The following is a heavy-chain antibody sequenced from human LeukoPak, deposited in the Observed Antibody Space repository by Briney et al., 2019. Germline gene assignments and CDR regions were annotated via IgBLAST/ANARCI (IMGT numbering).Heavy chain of an antibody. V-gene: IGHV3-23*01. CDR1: GFSFSSYS. Sequence: GGSLRLSCAASGFSFSSYSMNWVRQAPGNGPERVSIINNSAGSTYYADSVKGRFTISRDLSKNTLYLQMNSLRAEDTALYYCARKYSGTNPFDYWGQGTLVTVSS. CDR3: ARKYSGTNPFDY. CDR2: INNSAGST. J-gene: IGHJ4*02. D-gene: IGHD1-26*01.